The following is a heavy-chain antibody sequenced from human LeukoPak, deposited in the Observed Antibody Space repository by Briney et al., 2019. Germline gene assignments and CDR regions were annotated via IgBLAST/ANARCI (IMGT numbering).Heavy chain of an antibody. Sequence: SETLSLTCAVYGGSFSGYYWSWIRQPPGKGLEWIGEINHSGSTNYNPSLKSRVTISVDTSKNQFSLKLSSVTAADTAVYYCARGPLKYSSNLRNWFDPWGQGTLVTVSS. J-gene: IGHJ5*02. CDR2: INHSGST. D-gene: IGHD6-13*01. V-gene: IGHV4-34*01. CDR1: GGSFSGYY. CDR3: ARGPLKYSSNLRNWFDP.